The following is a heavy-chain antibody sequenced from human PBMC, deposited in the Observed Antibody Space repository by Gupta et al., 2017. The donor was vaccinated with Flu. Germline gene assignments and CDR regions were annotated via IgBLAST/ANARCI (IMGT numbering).Heavy chain of an antibody. V-gene: IGHV4-31*03. D-gene: IGHD3-22*01. Sequence: QVQLQESGPGLVKPSQTLSLTCTVSVGSISSGGYYWSWIRQRPGRALEWIAYISYSGSTYYKPSLRSRLTTSADTSRNQFSLKLSSVTAADTALYYCVRGSSGYYPNWFDPWGQGTLVTVSS. CDR3: VRGSSGYYPNWFDP. J-gene: IGHJ5*02. CDR2: ISYSGST. CDR1: VGSISSGGYY.